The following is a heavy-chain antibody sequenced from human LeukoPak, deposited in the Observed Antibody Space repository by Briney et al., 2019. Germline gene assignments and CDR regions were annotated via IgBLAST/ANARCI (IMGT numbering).Heavy chain of an antibody. CDR1: GGSISSGDYY. V-gene: IGHV4-30-4*01. Sequence: MPSRTLSLTCTVSGGSISSGDYYWSWIRQPPGKGLEWIGYIYYSGSTYYNPSLKSRVTISVDTSKNQFSLKLSSVTAADTAVYYCARDAIYFGAFDIWGQGTMVTVSS. CDR3: ARDAIYFGAFDI. D-gene: IGHD2/OR15-2a*01. J-gene: IGHJ3*02. CDR2: IYYSGST.